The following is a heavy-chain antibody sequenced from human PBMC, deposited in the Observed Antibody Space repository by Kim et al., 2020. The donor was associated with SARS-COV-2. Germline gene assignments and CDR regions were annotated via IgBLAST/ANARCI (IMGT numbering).Heavy chain of an antibody. Sequence: SETLSLTCSVYGGAFSNHYWSWIRQPPGKGLEWIGEITDSGSTTYNPSLRSRVTISIDTSKNQFSLSLKSVTAADTAVYYCASLTYDILTGDYRGRLVRYGMAVWARGTTLTVSS. D-gene: IGHD3-9*01. V-gene: IGHV4-34*01. CDR1: GGAFSNHY. J-gene: IGHJ6*02. CDR3: ASLTYDILTGDYRGRLVRYGMAV. CDR2: ITDSGST.